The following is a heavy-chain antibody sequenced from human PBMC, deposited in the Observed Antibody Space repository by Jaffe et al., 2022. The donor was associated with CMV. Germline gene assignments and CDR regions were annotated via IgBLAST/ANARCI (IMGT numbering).Heavy chain of an antibody. V-gene: IGHV3-72*01. CDR2: TRNKANSYTT. Sequence: EVQLVESGGGLVQPGGSLRLSCAASGFTFSDHYMDWVRQAPGKGLEWVGRTRNKANSYTTEYAASVKGRFTISRDDSKNSLYLQMNSLKTEDTAVYYCATLTYYYYYGMDVWGQGTTVTVSS. CDR1: GFTFSDHY. J-gene: IGHJ6*02. CDR3: ATLTYYYYYGMDV.